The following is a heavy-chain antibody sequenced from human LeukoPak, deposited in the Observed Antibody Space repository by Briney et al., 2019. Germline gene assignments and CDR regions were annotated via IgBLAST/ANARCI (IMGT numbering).Heavy chain of an antibody. CDR2: INPNSGGT. Sequence: ASVKVSCKASGYTFTGYYMHWVRQAPGQGLEWMGWINPNSGGTNYAQKFQGRVTMTRDTSISTAYMELSRLRSDDTAVYYCARGGYCGSTGCHPIDYWGQGTLVTVSS. CDR3: ARGGYCGSTGCHPIDY. J-gene: IGHJ4*02. CDR1: GYTFTGYY. V-gene: IGHV1-2*02. D-gene: IGHD2-2*01.